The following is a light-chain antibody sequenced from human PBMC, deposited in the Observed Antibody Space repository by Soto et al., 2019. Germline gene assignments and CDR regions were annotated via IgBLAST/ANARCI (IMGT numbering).Light chain of an antibody. V-gene: IGKV1-39*01. Sequence: DIQMTQSPSSLSASVGDRVTITCRASQSVSSYLNWYQQKPGKAPEVLIYAASALQSGVPARFSGSGYGTDFTLTIDSLQPEDFATYYCQQSFVPPRTFGQGTKVDIK. CDR3: QQSFVPPRT. J-gene: IGKJ1*01. CDR1: QSVSSY. CDR2: AAS.